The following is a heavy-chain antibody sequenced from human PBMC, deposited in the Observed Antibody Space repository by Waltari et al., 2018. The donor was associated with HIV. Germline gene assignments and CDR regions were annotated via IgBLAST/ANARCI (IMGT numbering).Heavy chain of an antibody. CDR1: AFTPGSYA. Sequence: DVQLLASWGGLVQHGASLSLSCAASAFTPGSYAMSWVRQTPGKGLEWVSVISGRAGSTYYADSVKGRFTISRDNSMNTLYLQMNSLRAEDTAVYYCAKEEAWFYSDSSGYTWGQGTLVTVSS. V-gene: IGHV3-23*01. CDR3: AKEEAWFYSDSSGYT. CDR2: ISGRAGST. J-gene: IGHJ5*02. D-gene: IGHD3-22*01.